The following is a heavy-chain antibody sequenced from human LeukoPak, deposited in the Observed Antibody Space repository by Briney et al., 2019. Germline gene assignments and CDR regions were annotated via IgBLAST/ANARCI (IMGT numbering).Heavy chain of an antibody. J-gene: IGHJ4*02. CDR1: GGSISSYY. CDR3: ARGGYYDSSGYLPYYFDH. V-gene: IGHV4-4*07. Sequence: ETLSLTCTVSGGSISSYYWSWIRQPAGKGLEWIGRIYTSGSTNYNPSLKSRVTMSVDTSKNQFSLKLSSVTAADTAVYYCARGGYYDSSGYLPYYFDHWGQGTLVTVSS. D-gene: IGHD3-22*01. CDR2: IYTSGST.